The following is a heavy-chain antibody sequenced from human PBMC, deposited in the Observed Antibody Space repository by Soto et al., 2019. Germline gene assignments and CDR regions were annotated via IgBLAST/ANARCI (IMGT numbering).Heavy chain of an antibody. CDR2: ISDSGGST. Sequence: GGSLRLSCAASGFTFRNYAMSWVRQAPGKGLEWVSGISDSGGSTYYADAVKGRFTISRDNSKNTLYLQMNSLRAEDTAVYYCAKRRQVGGYYHSYGMDVWGQGTAVTVSS. V-gene: IGHV3-23*01. J-gene: IGHJ6*02. CDR3: AKRRQVGGYYHSYGMDV. D-gene: IGHD2-15*01. CDR1: GFTFRNYA.